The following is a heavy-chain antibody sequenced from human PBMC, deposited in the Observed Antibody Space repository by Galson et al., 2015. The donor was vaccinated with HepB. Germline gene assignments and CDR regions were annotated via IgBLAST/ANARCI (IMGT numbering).Heavy chain of an antibody. CDR1: GFTFSSYA. J-gene: IGHJ3*02. V-gene: IGHV3-23*01. CDR2: ISGSGGST. Sequence: SLRLSCAASGFTFSSYAMSWVRQAPGKGLEWVSAISGSGGSTYYADSVKGRFTISRDNSKNTLYLQMNSLRAEDTAVYYCAKEGYYDSSGYSLYRGADAFDIWGQGTMVTVSS. CDR3: AKEGYYDSSGYSLYRGADAFDI. D-gene: IGHD3-22*01.